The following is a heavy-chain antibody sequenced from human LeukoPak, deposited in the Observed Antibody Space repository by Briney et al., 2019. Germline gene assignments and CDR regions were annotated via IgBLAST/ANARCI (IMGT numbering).Heavy chain of an antibody. J-gene: IGHJ3*02. D-gene: IGHD1-14*01. Sequence: SETLSLTCTVSGGSISSGDYYWSWIRQPPGKGLEWIGYIYYSGSTYYNPSLKSRVTISVDTSKNQFSLKLSSVTAADTAVYYCARVRVPEAFDIWGQGTMVTVSS. CDR2: IYYSGST. CDR3: ARVRVPEAFDI. V-gene: IGHV4-30-4*01. CDR1: GGSISSGDYY.